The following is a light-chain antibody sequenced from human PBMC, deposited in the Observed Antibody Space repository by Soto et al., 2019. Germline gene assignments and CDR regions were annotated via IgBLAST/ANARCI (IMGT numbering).Light chain of an antibody. J-gene: IGLJ2*01. Sequence: QSVLTQPASVSGSPGQSITISCTGTSSDVGGYNYVSWYQQHPGKAPKLMIYDVSNRPSGVSNRFSGSKSGNTASLTISGLQAEDGADYYCSSYTSSILFGGGTKVTVL. CDR3: SSYTSSIL. CDR1: SSDVGGYNY. CDR2: DVS. V-gene: IGLV2-14*01.